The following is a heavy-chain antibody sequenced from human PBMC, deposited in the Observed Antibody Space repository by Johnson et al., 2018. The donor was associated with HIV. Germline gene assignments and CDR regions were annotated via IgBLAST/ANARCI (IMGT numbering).Heavy chain of an antibody. J-gene: IGHJ3*02. Sequence: MQLVESGGGVVQPGRSLRLSCAASGFTFSNYPMHWVRQAPGKGLEWVSYSSSSGSTIYYADSVQGRFTISRDNAKNSLYLQMNSLRAEDTAVYYCAREARRYHYDSSNDAFDIWGQGTMVTVSS. CDR3: AREARRYHYDSSNDAFDI. CDR1: GFTFSNYP. D-gene: IGHD3-22*01. V-gene: IGHV3-48*04. CDR2: SSSSGSTI.